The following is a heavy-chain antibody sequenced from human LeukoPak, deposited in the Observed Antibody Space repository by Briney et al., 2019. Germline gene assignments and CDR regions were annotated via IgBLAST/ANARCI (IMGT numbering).Heavy chain of an antibody. CDR3: ATSTGDFWSGSFFRFDY. J-gene: IGHJ4*02. V-gene: IGHV4-39*01. D-gene: IGHD3-3*01. CDR2: IYYSGTT. CDR1: RGSINSSSFY. Sequence: KPSEILSLTCTVSRGSINSSSFYWGWIRQPPGKGLEWIGSIYYSGTTYYNPSLKSRVTISVDTSKNQFSLKLSSVTAADTAVYYCATSTGDFWSGSFFRFDYWGQGTLVTVSS.